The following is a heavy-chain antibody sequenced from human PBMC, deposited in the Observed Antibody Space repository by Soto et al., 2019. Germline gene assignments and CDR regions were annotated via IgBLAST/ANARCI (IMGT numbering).Heavy chain of an antibody. CDR3: ARGYDSSGYYWYYFDY. D-gene: IGHD3-22*01. V-gene: IGHV4-30-2*01. J-gene: IGHJ4*02. CDR2: IYHSGST. Sequence: PSETLSLTCAVSGGSISSGGYSWSWIRQPPGKGLEWIGYIYHSGSTYYNPSLKSRVTISVDRSKNQFSLKLSSVTAADTAVYYCARGYDSSGYYWYYFDYWSQGTLVTVSS. CDR1: GGSISSGGYS.